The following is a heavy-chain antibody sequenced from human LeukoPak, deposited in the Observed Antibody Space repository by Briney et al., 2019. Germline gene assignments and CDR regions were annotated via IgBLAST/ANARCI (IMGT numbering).Heavy chain of an antibody. CDR2: INPNSGVT. J-gene: IGHJ4*02. CDR1: GYTFRAYY. V-gene: IGHV1-2*02. D-gene: IGHD6-19*01. Sequence: ASVKVSCKASGYTFRAYYMHWVRQAPGQGLEWMGWINPNSGVTNYAQNFQGRVTMTRDTSISTAYMELSRLRSDDTAVYYCARGWVAGNGYFDYWGQGTLVTVSS. CDR3: ARGWVAGNGYFDY.